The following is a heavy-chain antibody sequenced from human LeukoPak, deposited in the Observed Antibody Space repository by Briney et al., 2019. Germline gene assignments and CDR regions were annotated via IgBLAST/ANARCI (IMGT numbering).Heavy chain of an antibody. D-gene: IGHD3-10*01. CDR3: ARRVLWFGENGNWFDP. J-gene: IGHJ5*02. Sequence: SETLSLTCAVYGGSFSGYYWSWIRQPPGKGLEWIGEINHSGSTNYNPSLKSRVTISVDTSKNQFSLKLSSVTAADTAVYYCARRVLWFGENGNWFDPWGQGTLVTVSS. CDR2: INHSGST. CDR1: GGSFSGYY. V-gene: IGHV4-34*01.